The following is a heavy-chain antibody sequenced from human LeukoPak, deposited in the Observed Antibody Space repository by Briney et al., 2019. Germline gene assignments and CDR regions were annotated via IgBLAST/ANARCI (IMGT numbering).Heavy chain of an antibody. CDR2: IGTAGDS. D-gene: IGHD3-22*01. CDR1: GFTFSSYD. CDR3: VRGGSGYWSLTDFDY. J-gene: IGHJ4*02. Sequence: PGGSLRLSCAASGFTFSSYDMHWVRQAAGKGLEWVSVIGTAGDSYYPGSVKGRFTISRENAKNSFYLQMNSLRAGDTAVYYCVRGGSGYWSLTDFDYWGQGTLVTVSS. V-gene: IGHV3-13*01.